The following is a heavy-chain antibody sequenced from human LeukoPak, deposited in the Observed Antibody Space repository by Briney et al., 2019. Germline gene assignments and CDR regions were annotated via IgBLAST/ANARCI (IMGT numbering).Heavy chain of an antibody. CDR2: IYYSGST. D-gene: IGHD6-13*01. J-gene: IGHJ5*02. CDR3: ARLMDSRPSGWFDP. Sequence: NPSETLSLTWTVSGRSLSSYYCSWVRQPPGKGLEWVGYIYYSGSTNYNPSLKSRVNISVDTSKNQFSLKLSSVTAADTAVYYCARLMDSRPSGWFDPWGQGTLVTVSS. V-gene: IGHV4-59*01. CDR1: GRSLSSYY.